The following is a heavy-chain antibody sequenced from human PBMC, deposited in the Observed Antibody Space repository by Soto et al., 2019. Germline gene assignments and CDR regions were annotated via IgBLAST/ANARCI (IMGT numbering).Heavy chain of an antibody. CDR3: ATYYDILTGYTFDC. D-gene: IGHD3-9*01. CDR2: IYHSGST. V-gene: IGHV4-4*02. J-gene: IGHJ4*02. CDR1: SGSISSSNL. Sequence: SETLSLTCAVSSGSISSSNLWSWVRQPPGKGLEWIGEIYHSGSTNYNPSLKSRVTISVDKSKNQFSLKLSSVTAADTAVYYCATYYDILTGYTFDCWGQGTLVTVSS.